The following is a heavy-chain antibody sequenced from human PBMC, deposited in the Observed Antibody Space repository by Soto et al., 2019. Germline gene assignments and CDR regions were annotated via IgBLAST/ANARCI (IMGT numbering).Heavy chain of an antibody. V-gene: IGHV4-59*01. D-gene: IGHD2-15*01. CDR1: GGSITSYY. CDR2: IYHSGST. Sequence: QVQLQESGPGLVKPSETLSLTCTVSGGSITSYYWSWIRQPPGKGLEWIGYIYHSGSTNYNPSLRSRVTISVDTSKNQFSLKLRSVTAEDTAVYYCARVDHVAGYYFDYWGQGTLVTVSS. J-gene: IGHJ4*02. CDR3: ARVDHVAGYYFDY.